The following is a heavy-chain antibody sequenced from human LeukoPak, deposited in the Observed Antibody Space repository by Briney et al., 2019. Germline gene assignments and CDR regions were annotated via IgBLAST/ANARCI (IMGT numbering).Heavy chain of an antibody. CDR2: IIPIFGTA. CDR3: ARGGGYYYYSMDV. CDR1: GGTFSSYA. J-gene: IGHJ6*03. Sequence: SVKLSCNASGGTFSSYAISWVRQAPGQGLEWMGGIIPIFGTANYAQKFQGRVTITTDESTSTAYMELSSLRSEDTAVYYCARGGGYYYYSMDVWGKGTTVTVSS. V-gene: IGHV1-69*05. D-gene: IGHD3-10*01.